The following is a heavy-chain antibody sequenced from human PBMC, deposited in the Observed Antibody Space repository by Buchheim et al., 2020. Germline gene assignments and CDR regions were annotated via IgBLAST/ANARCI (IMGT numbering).Heavy chain of an antibody. Sequence: QVQLQQWGAGLLKPSETLSLTCAVYGGSFSGYYWSWIRQPPGKGLEWIGEINHSGSTNYNPSLKSRVTISVDTSKNQFSLKLSSVTAADTAVYYCARGSRLKYYDFWSGRDYWGQGTL. CDR2: INHSGST. J-gene: IGHJ4*02. CDR1: GGSFSGYY. D-gene: IGHD3-3*01. CDR3: ARGSRLKYYDFWSGRDY. V-gene: IGHV4-34*01.